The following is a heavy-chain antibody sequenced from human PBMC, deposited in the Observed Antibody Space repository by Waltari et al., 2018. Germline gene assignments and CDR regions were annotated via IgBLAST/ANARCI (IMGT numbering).Heavy chain of an antibody. D-gene: IGHD3-22*01. CDR2: ISDSGVST. V-gene: IGHV3-23*01. CDR1: GFNFISYA. J-gene: IGHJ4*02. Sequence: EEHLLESGGGLAQPGGSLRLSCAASGFNFISYAMSWVRQAPGKGLEGVSGISDSGVSTKYADAVKGRFTVSRDNSKNTVLLHLNSLRAEDTAIYYCARHLYSIDYLELAKWGQGTLVTVSS. CDR3: ARHLYSIDYLELAK.